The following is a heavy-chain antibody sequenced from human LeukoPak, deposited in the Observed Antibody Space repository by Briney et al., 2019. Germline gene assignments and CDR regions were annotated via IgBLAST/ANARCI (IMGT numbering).Heavy chain of an antibody. Sequence: SETLSLTCAVYGGSFSGYYWSWIRQPPGKGLEWIGEINHSGSTNYNPSLKSRVTISVDTSKNQFSLKLSSVTAADTAVYYCARGREGGSSGWFSYWGQGTLVTVSS. D-gene: IGHD6-19*01. CDR1: GGSFSGYY. V-gene: IGHV4-34*01. CDR2: INHSGST. J-gene: IGHJ4*02. CDR3: ARGREGGSSGWFSY.